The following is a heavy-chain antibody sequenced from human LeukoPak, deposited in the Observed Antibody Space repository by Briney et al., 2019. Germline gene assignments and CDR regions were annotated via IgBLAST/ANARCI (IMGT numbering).Heavy chain of an antibody. D-gene: IGHD2-2*02. CDR1: GYTFTSYY. J-gene: IGHJ5*02. Sequence: ASVKVSCKASGYTFTSYYMHWVRQAPGQGLEWMGIINPSGGSTSYAQKFQGRVTMTRDMSTSTVYMELSSLRSEDTAVYYCARDERGYCSSTSCYKVLGWFDPWGQGTLVTVSS. V-gene: IGHV1-46*01. CDR3: ARDERGYCSSTSCYKVLGWFDP. CDR2: INPSGGST.